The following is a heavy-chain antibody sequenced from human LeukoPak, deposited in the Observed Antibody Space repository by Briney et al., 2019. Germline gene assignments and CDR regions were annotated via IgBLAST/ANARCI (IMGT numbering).Heavy chain of an antibody. J-gene: IGHJ5*02. Sequence: GGSLRLSCAASGFTFSSYAMSWVRQAPGKGLEWVSAISGSGGSTYYADSVKGRFTISRDNSKNTLYLQMNSLRAEDTAVYYCAKVKAVAGTMGWFDPWGQGTLVTVSS. V-gene: IGHV3-23*01. CDR2: ISGSGGST. D-gene: IGHD6-19*01. CDR1: GFTFSSYA. CDR3: AKVKAVAGTMGWFDP.